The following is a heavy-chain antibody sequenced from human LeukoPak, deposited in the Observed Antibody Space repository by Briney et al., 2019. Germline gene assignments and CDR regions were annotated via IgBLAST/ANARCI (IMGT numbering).Heavy chain of an antibody. J-gene: IGHJ4*02. D-gene: IGHD2-15*01. Sequence: PSETLSLTCTVSGGSISSYYWSWIRQPPGKGLEWIGYIYYSGSTNYNPSLKSRVTMSVDNAKNQFSLKVTSVTAADTAVYYCARRYCTGGSCGLLDYWGQGTLVTVSS. V-gene: IGHV4-59*12. CDR1: GGSISSYY. CDR2: IYYSGST. CDR3: ARRYCTGGSCGLLDY.